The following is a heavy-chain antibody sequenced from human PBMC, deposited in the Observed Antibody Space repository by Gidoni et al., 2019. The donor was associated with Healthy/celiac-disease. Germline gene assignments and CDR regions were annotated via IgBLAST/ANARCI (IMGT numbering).Heavy chain of an antibody. CDR2: ISSSSSYI. CDR1: GFTFSSYS. CDR3: AREGQTDAFDI. J-gene: IGHJ3*02. V-gene: IGHV3-21*01. Sequence: EVQLVESGGGLVKPGGSLTLSCAASGFTFSSYSMNWVRQAPGKGLAWVSSISSSSSYIYYTDSVKGRFTISRDNAKNSLYLQMNSLRAEDTAVYYCAREGQTDAFDIWGQGTMVTVSS.